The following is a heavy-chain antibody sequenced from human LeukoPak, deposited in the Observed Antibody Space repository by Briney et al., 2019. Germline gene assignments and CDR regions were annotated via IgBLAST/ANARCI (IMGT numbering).Heavy chain of an antibody. CDR2: IFYSGGT. CDR3: AKTISPAQWELRRDPFDY. Sequence: SETLSLTCTVSGGSISSSSFYWGWIRQPPGKGLEWIGTIFYSGGTYYNPSLKSRVAVSVDTSKNQFSLKLSSVTAADTAVYYCAKTISPAQWELRRDPFDYWGQGTLVTVSS. V-gene: IGHV4-39*01. J-gene: IGHJ4*02. CDR1: GGSISSSSFY. D-gene: IGHD1-26*01.